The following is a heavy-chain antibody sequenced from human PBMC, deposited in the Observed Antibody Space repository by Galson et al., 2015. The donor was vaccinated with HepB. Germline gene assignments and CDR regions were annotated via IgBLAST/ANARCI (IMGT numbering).Heavy chain of an antibody. D-gene: IGHD3-10*01. CDR2: ISGSGGST. Sequence: SLRLSCAASGFTFSSYSMNWVRQAPGKGLEWVSAISGSGGSTYYADSVKGRFTISRDNSKNTLYLQMNSLRAEDTAVYYCAKVCVVRGVTSYYFDYWGQGTLVTVSS. V-gene: IGHV3-23*01. CDR1: GFTFSSYS. J-gene: IGHJ4*02. CDR3: AKVCVVRGVTSYYFDY.